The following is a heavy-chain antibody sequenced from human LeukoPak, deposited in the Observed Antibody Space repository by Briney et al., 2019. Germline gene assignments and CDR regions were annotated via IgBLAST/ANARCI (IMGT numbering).Heavy chain of an antibody. D-gene: IGHD3-9*01. Sequence: SETLSLTCAVYGGSFSGYYWSWIRQPPGKGLEWIGEINHSGSTYYNPSLKSRVTISVDTSKNQFSLKLTSSTVADTAVYYCARGSILTGFYPPDYWGQGTLVIVSS. J-gene: IGHJ4*02. CDR1: GGSFSGYY. V-gene: IGHV4-34*01. CDR2: INHSGST. CDR3: ARGSILTGFYPPDY.